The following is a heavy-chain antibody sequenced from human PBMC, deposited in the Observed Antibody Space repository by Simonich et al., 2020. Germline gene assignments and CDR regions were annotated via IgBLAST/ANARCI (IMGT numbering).Heavy chain of an antibody. Sequence: QLQLQESGPGLVKPSETLSLTCTVSGGSISSSSYYWGWIRQPPGKGLEWIGSIYYSGSTYYNPSLKSRVTISVDPSKNQFSLKLSSVTAADTAVYYCARWAYSSSYFDYWGQGTLVTVSS. CDR1: GGSISSSSYY. J-gene: IGHJ4*02. D-gene: IGHD6-6*01. CDR3: ARWAYSSSYFDY. V-gene: IGHV4-39*01. CDR2: IYYSGST.